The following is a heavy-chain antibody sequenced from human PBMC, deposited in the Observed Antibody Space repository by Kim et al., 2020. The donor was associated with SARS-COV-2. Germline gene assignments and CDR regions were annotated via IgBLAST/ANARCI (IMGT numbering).Heavy chain of an antibody. CDR3: ASLYNWNTQPLSSYYYYGMDV. CDR1: GGSISSYY. D-gene: IGHD1-20*01. Sequence: SETLSLTCTVSGGSISSYYWSWIRQPPGKGLEWIGYIYYSGSTNYNPSLKSRVTISVDTSKNQFSLKLSSVTAADTAVCYWASLYNWNTQPLSSYYYYGMDVWGQGTTVTVSS. CDR2: IYYSGST. J-gene: IGHJ6*02. V-gene: IGHV4-59*13.